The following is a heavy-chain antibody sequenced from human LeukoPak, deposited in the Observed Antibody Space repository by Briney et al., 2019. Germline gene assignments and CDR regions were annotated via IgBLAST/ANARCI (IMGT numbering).Heavy chain of an antibody. J-gene: IGHJ4*02. CDR3: ARDTAVAGIFDY. Sequence: SETMSLTCTVSGGSISSYYWSWIRQPAGKGLEWIGRIYTSGSTNYNPSLKSRVTISVDKSKNQFSLKLSSVTAADTAVYYCARDTAVAGIFDYWGQGTLVTVSS. CDR2: IYTSGST. CDR1: GGSISSYY. V-gene: IGHV4-4*07. D-gene: IGHD6-19*01.